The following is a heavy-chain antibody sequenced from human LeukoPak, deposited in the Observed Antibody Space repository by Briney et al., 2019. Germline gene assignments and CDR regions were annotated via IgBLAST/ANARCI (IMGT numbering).Heavy chain of an antibody. V-gene: IGHV3-23*01. J-gene: IGHJ4*02. Sequence: GGSLRLSCAASGFTFSTYGMHWVRQAPGKGLEWVSAISGSGGSTYYADSVEGRFTISRDNSKNTLYLQMNSLRAEDTAVYYCAKLNYDILTGYTDYWGQGTLVTVSS. D-gene: IGHD3-9*01. CDR3: AKLNYDILTGYTDY. CDR1: GFTFSTYG. CDR2: ISGSGGST.